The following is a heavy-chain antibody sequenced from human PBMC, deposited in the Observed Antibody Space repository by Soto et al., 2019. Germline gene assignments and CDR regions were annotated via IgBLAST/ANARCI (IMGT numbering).Heavy chain of an antibody. CDR2: IYDSGST. CDR3: ARGRGRASSGWPFDY. V-gene: IGHV4-59*01. J-gene: IGHJ4*02. Sequence: PSETLSLTCTFSGGSIISYYWSWIRQPPGKGLEWIGYIYDSGSTNYNPSLKSRVTISVDTSKNQFSLKLSSVTAADTAVYYCARGRGRASSGWPFDYWGQGTLVTVSS. CDR1: GGSIISYY. D-gene: IGHD3-22*01.